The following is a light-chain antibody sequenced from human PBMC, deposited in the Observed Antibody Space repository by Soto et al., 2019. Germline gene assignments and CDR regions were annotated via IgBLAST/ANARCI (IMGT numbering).Light chain of an antibody. Sequence: IQLTQSPSSLSASVGDRVTITCRASQDISSYLAWYQQKPGTAPKVLIFAASTLESGVPLRFSGSGSGTDFTLTISSLLPEDFATYYCQHLKDYPYTFGQGTKLEIK. J-gene: IGKJ2*01. V-gene: IGKV1-9*01. CDR3: QHLKDYPYT. CDR2: AAS. CDR1: QDISSY.